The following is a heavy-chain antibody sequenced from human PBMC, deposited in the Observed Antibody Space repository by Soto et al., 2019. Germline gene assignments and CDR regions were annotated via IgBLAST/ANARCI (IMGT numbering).Heavy chain of an antibody. CDR2: ISSSSTI. Sequence: LRLSCAASGFTFSSYSMNWVRQAPGKGLEWVSYISSSSTIYYADSVKGRFTISRDNAKNSLYLQMNSLRDEDTAVYYCARDPYYDSSGHLWGQGTMVTVSS. J-gene: IGHJ3*01. CDR1: GFTFSSYS. D-gene: IGHD3-22*01. CDR3: ARDPYYDSSGHL. V-gene: IGHV3-48*02.